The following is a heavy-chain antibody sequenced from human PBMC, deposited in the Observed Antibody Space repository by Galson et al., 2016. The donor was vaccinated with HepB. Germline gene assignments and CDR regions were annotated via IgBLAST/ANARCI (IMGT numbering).Heavy chain of an antibody. V-gene: IGHV5-51*01. Sequence: QSGAEVKKPGESMKISCKGSGYSFTSYWIGWVRQMPGKGLDWMGVIYPGDSDTRYSPSFQGQVTISADKSISTAYLQWGSLKGPDSAMYYCARHQPGMTSWSDPWGQGTLVTVSA. CDR2: IYPGDSDT. J-gene: IGHJ5*02. CDR1: GYSFTSYW. CDR3: ARHQPGMTSWSDP. D-gene: IGHD1-1*01.